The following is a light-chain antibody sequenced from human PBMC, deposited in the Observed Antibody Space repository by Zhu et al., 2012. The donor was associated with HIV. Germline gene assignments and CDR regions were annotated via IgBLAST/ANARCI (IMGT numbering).Light chain of an antibody. J-gene: IGKJ4*01. V-gene: IGKV3-11*01. CDR2: DAS. CDR1: QSVSSF. CDR3: QQRINWPLT. Sequence: IVLTQSPVTLSLSPGERATVSCRASQSVSSFLAWYQQKPGRAPRLLIYDASKRARGIPARFSGSGSGTDFTLTISSLEPEDFALYYCQQRINWPLTFGGGTKVEIK.